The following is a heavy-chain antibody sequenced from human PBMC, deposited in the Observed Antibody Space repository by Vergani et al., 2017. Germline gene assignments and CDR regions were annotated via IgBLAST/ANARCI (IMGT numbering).Heavy chain of an antibody. V-gene: IGHV3-30-3*01. CDR3: ARDRGDWRFSRYFYNYYMDV. J-gene: IGHJ6*03. CDR1: GFTFGDHG. Sequence: VQLVESGGGLVQPGGSLRLSCAASGFTFGDHGIHWVRRAPGKGLEWVALISYDGTNKYYTNSVRGRFTISRDNSKSTLFLQMNSLRVEDMAVYYCARDRGDWRFSRYFYNYYMDVWGKGP. D-gene: IGHD2-8*02. CDR2: ISYDGTNK.